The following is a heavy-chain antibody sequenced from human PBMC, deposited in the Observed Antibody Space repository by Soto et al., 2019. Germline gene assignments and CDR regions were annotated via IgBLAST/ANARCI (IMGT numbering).Heavy chain of an antibody. Sequence: QVQLVQSGAEVKKPGASVKVSCKTSGYTFTNFDINWVRQATGQGLEWMGWMNPNSGDTGYAQKFRGRVTVTRNTSISTAYLELTSLTSDDTAVYYCARGRGKWLVRGLDYWGQGTLVTVSS. CDR1: GYTFTNFD. CDR3: ARGRGKWLVRGLDY. V-gene: IGHV1-8*01. J-gene: IGHJ4*02. CDR2: MNPNSGDT. D-gene: IGHD6-19*01.